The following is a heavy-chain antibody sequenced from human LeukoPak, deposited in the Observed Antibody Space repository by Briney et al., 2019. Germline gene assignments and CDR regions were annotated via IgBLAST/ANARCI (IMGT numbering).Heavy chain of an antibody. J-gene: IGHJ4*02. V-gene: IGHV5-51*01. Sequence: GESLKISCKGSGYSFTSYWIGWVRQMPGKGLEWMGIIYPGDSDTRYGPSFQGQVTISADKSISTAYLQWSSLKASDTAMYYCARQVPDNDHGYYYYFDYWGQGTLVTVSS. CDR1: GYSFTSYW. D-gene: IGHD3-10*01. CDR2: IYPGDSDT. CDR3: ARQVPDNDHGYYYYFDY.